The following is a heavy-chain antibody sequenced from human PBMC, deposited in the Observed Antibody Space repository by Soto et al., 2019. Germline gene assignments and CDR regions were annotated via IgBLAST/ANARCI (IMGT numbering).Heavy chain of an antibody. CDR1: GFTFSSYG. CDR3: ARDIASTDFWSGYKDYYMDV. CDR2: IWYDGSNK. V-gene: IGHV3-33*01. D-gene: IGHD3-3*01. Sequence: PGGSLRLSCAASGFTFSSYGMHWVRQAPGKGLEWVAVIWYDGSNKYYAEYVKGRFTISRDNSKNTLYLQMNSLRAEDTAVYYCARDIASTDFWSGYKDYYMDVWGKGTTVTFSS. J-gene: IGHJ6*03.